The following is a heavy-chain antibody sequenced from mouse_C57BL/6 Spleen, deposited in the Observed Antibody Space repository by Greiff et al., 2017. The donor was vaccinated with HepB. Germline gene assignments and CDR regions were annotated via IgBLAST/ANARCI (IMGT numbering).Heavy chain of an antibody. V-gene: IGHV6-3*01. Sequence: EVKVEESGGGLVQPGGSMKLSCVASGFTFSNYWMNWVRQSPEKGLEWVAQIRLKSDNYATQYAESVKGRFTISRDDSKSSVYLQMNNLRAEDTGIYYCAGASQAEGFAYWGQGTLVTVSA. CDR1: GFTFSNYW. J-gene: IGHJ3*01. D-gene: IGHD3-2*02. CDR3: AGASQAEGFAY. CDR2: IRLKSDNYAT.